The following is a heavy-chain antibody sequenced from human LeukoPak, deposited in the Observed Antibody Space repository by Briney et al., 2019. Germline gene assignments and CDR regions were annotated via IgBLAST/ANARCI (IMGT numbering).Heavy chain of an antibody. Sequence: SETLSLTCTVSGGSISSYYWSWIRQPPGKGLEWVGYIYYSGSTNYNPSLKSRVTISVDTSKNQFSLKLSSLTAADTAVYYCARHGSGYSSGWSLDYWGQGTLVTVSS. CDR1: GGSISSYY. CDR2: IYYSGST. V-gene: IGHV4-59*08. J-gene: IGHJ4*02. CDR3: ARHGSGYSSGWSLDY. D-gene: IGHD6-19*01.